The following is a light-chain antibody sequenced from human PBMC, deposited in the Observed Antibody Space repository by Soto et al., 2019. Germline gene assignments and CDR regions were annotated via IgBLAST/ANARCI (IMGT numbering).Light chain of an antibody. Sequence: EIVMTQSPATLSLSPGERATLSCRASQSVSGNLAWYKQKPGQAPRLLIYGASTRATGIPARFSGSGSGTEFTLIISSLKSEDSAVYYCQQYNSWLWTFGQGTKVDIK. CDR3: QQYNSWLWT. CDR2: GAS. V-gene: IGKV3-15*01. J-gene: IGKJ1*01. CDR1: QSVSGN.